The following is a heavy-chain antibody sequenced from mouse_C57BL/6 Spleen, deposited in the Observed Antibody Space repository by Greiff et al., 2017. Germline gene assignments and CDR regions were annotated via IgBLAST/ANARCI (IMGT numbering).Heavy chain of an antibody. D-gene: IGHD2-5*01. J-gene: IGHJ4*01. V-gene: IGHV1-15*01. Sequence: QVQLQQSGAELVRPGASVTLSCKASGYTFTDYEMHWVKQTPVHGLEWIGAIDPETGGTAYNQKFKGKAILTADKSSSTAYMELRSLTSEDSAVYYCTRNYYSNPMDYWGQGTSGTVSS. CDR3: TRNYYSNPMDY. CDR1: GYTFTDYE. CDR2: IDPETGGT.